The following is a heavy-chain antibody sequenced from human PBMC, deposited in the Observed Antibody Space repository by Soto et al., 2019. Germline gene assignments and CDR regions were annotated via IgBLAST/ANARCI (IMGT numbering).Heavy chain of an antibody. V-gene: IGHV1-18*01. CDR3: TRDPSSSGWWDYYGMDV. CDR2: ISAYNGNR. J-gene: IGHJ6*02. D-gene: IGHD6-19*01. Sequence: QVQLVQSGAEVKKPGASVKVSCKASGYTFTSYGISWVRQAPGQGLEWMGWISAYNGNRNYAQKLQGRVTMTTDTATSNAYMELRILGSDDTAVYYCTRDPSSSGWWDYYGMDVWGQGTTVTVSS. CDR1: GYTFTSYG.